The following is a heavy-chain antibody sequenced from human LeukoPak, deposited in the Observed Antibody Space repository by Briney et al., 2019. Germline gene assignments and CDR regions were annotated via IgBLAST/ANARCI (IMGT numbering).Heavy chain of an antibody. CDR2: ISSSGNTI. Sequence: GPLRLSCAGSGFTFGTYEMNWVRQAPGKGLEWISYISSSGNTIYYADSVKGRFTISRDNTKNSLYLQMNSLRAEDTAVYYCARGGVKFCSGGTCYSAYYLDYWGQGTLVTVSS. CDR1: GFTFGTYE. J-gene: IGHJ4*02. V-gene: IGHV3-48*03. CDR3: ARGGVKFCSGGTCYSAYYLDY. D-gene: IGHD2-15*01.